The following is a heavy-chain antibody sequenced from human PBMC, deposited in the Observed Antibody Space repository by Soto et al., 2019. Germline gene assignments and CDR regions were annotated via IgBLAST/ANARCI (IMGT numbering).Heavy chain of an antibody. CDR3: ARDNCNAVLREGGYYYYGMDV. J-gene: IGHJ6*02. Sequence: ASVKVSCKASGGTFSSYAISWVRQAPGQGLEWMGGIIPIFGTANYAQKFQGRVTITADESTSTAYMELSSLRSEDTAVYYCARDNCNAVLREGGYYYYGMDVWGQGTTVTVSS. V-gene: IGHV1-69*13. CDR2: IIPIFGTA. D-gene: IGHD1-1*01. CDR1: GGTFSSYA.